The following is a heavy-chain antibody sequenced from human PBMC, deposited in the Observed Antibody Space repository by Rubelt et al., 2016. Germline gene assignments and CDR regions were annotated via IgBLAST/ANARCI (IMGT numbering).Heavy chain of an antibody. CDR1: GGSISSYY. CDR2: IYTSGST. D-gene: IGHD4-17*01. CDR3: ARAATVITIFDY. Sequence: QVQLQESGPGLVKPSETLSLTCTVSGGSISSYYWSWIRQPAGKGLEWIGRIYTSGSTNYNPSLKSRVTISVDTAKNQCSLKRSSVTAADTAVYYCARAATVITIFDYWGQGTLVTVSS. J-gene: IGHJ4*02. V-gene: IGHV4-4*07.